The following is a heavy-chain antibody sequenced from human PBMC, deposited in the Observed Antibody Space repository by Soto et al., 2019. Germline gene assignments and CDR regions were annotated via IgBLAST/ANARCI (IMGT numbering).Heavy chain of an antibody. CDR3: ARPLGRGDLGIDL. Sequence: QVQLVQSGAEEKKPGASVKVSCKASGYTFTSYAMHWVRQAPGQRLEWMGWINAGNGNTKYSQKFQGRVTITRDTSASTAYMELTSLRSEDTAVYYCARPLGRGDLGIDLWGQGTTVTVSS. CDR1: GYTFTSYA. V-gene: IGHV1-3*05. D-gene: IGHD3-16*01. CDR2: INAGNGNT. J-gene: IGHJ6*02.